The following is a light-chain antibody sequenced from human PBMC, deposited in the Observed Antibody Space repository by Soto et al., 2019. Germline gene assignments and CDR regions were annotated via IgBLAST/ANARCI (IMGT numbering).Light chain of an antibody. CDR3: HQSYSNPRT. J-gene: IGKJ1*01. CDR2: DAS. V-gene: IGKV1-39*01. CDR1: QNINVY. Sequence: DIQMTQSPSSLSASVGDTVTITCRASQNINVYLSWYQQKAGKAPKLLIYDASTLRGGVPSRFSGSKSGTDFTLTISDLQPEDFATYYCHQSYSNPRTFGQGTK.